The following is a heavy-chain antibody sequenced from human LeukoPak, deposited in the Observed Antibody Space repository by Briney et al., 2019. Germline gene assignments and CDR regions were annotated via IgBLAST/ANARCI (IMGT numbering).Heavy chain of an antibody. Sequence: GGSLRLSCAASGFTFSSYAMSWVRQAPGKGLEWVSAISGSGGSTYYADSVKGRFTISRGNSKNTLYLQMNSLRAEDTAVYYCASRTVAGTDYWGQGTLVTVSS. CDR2: ISGSGGST. D-gene: IGHD6-19*01. V-gene: IGHV3-23*01. CDR3: ASRTVAGTDY. J-gene: IGHJ4*02. CDR1: GFTFSSYA.